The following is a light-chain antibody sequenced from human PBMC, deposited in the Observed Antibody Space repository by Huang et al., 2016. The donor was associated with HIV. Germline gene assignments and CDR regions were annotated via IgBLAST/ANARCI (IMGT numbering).Light chain of an antibody. CDR3: QLRTNRPPRYT. CDR1: QSVSGY. J-gene: IGKJ2*01. CDR2: NTS. V-gene: IGKV3-11*01. Sequence: EIVLTQSPATLSLSPGERATLSCRAGQSVSGYYAWYQQKHGQAPRSLIYNTSNRAAGIPVRFSGSGSGTDFTLTISSLEPEDFAIYYCQLRTNRPPRYTFGQGTKLEI.